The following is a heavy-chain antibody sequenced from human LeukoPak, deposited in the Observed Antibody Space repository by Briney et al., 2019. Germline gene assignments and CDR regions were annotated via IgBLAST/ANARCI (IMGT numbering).Heavy chain of an antibody. V-gene: IGHV3-30*18. J-gene: IGHJ5*02. CDR3: AKDSGYVRWFDP. CDR2: ISYDGSNK. CDR1: GFTFSSYG. Sequence: PGGSLRLSCAASGFTFSSYGMHWVRQAPGKGLEWVAVISYDGSNKYYADSVKGRFTISRDNSKSTLYLQMNSLRAEDTAVYYCAKDSGYVRWFDPWGQGTLVTVSS. D-gene: IGHD5-12*01.